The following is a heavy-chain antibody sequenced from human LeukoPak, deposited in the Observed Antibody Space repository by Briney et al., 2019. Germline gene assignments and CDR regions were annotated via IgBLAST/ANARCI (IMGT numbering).Heavy chain of an antibody. CDR2: TSSSGSTI. V-gene: IGHV3-11*04. J-gene: IGHJ3*02. D-gene: IGHD6-25*01. CDR1: GFTFSDYY. CDR3: ASPDVAANSATGAFDI. Sequence: GGSLRLSCAASGFTFSDYYMSWIRQAPGKGLEWVSYTSSSGSTIYYADSVKGRFTISRDNAKNSLYLQMNSLRAEDTAVYYCASPDVAANSATGAFDIWGQGTMVTVSS.